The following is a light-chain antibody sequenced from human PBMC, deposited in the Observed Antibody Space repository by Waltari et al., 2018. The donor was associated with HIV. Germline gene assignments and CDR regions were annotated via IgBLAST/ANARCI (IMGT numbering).Light chain of an antibody. CDR2: LGS. Sequence: DIVMTQSPLSLPATLGEPASISCRSSQSLLQSNGYNYLDWYLQKPGQSPQLLIYLGSDRASGVPDRFSGSGSGTDFTLKISRVEAEDVGIYYGMEPLQATFGQGTRLEIK. V-gene: IGKV2-28*01. J-gene: IGKJ5*01. CDR1: QSLLQSNGYNY. CDR3: MEPLQAT.